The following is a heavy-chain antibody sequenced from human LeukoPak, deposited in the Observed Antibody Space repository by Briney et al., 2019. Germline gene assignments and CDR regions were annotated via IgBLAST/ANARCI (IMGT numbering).Heavy chain of an antibody. CDR3: ARVRYHYYFDY. V-gene: IGHV4-59*12. Sequence: SETLSLTCTVSGGSISSYYWSWIRQPPGKGLEWIGYIYYSGSTNYNPSLKSRVTISVDTSKNQFSLKLSSVTAADTAVYYCARVRYHYYFDYWGQGTLVTVSS. D-gene: IGHD2-2*01. CDR1: GGSISSYY. J-gene: IGHJ4*02. CDR2: IYYSGST.